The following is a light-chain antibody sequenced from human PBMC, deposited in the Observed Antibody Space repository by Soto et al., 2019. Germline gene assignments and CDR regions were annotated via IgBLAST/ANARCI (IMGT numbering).Light chain of an antibody. V-gene: IGKV3-15*01. CDR3: QQYNDWPRT. Sequence: IVMTQSPSTLSLSPVERSPLSCRASQSVGSNLAWYQQKPGQAPRLLIYAASIRASGFPARISGGGSGTEFTLTISSLQSGDFAVYYCQQYNDWPRTFGQGTKVDI. CDR1: QSVGSN. CDR2: AAS. J-gene: IGKJ1*01.